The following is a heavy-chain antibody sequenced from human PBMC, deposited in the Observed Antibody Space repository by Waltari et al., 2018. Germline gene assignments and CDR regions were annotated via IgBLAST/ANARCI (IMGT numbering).Heavy chain of an antibody. CDR1: GFTFSSYS. V-gene: IGHV3-48*01. J-gene: IGHJ6*02. Sequence: EVQLVESGGGLVQRGGSLRLSCAASGFTFSSYSMNWVRQAPGKGLEWVSYISSSSSTIYYADSVKGRFTISRDNAKNSLYLQMNSLRAEATAVYYCARGDGWWGHYGMDVWGQGTTVTVSS. D-gene: IGHD2-15*01. CDR2: ISSSSSTI. CDR3: ARGDGWWGHYGMDV.